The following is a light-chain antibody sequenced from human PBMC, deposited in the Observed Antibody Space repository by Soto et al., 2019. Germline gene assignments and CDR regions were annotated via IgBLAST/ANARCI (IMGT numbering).Light chain of an antibody. CDR3: QQYHNFPFT. CDR1: QAVSRG. Sequence: AVQLTQFPSSLSASVGDRITITCRASQAVSRGFAWYQQKPGKPPRLLIYDASILEPGVPSTFSGSGSGTDFTLTISRLQPEDFTTYFCQQYHNFPFTFGPGTKIHVK. J-gene: IGKJ3*01. V-gene: IGKV1D-13*01. CDR2: DAS.